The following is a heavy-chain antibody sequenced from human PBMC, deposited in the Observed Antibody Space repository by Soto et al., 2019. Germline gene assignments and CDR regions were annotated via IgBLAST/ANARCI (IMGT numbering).Heavy chain of an antibody. Sequence: QVQLVESGGGVVQPGRSLRLSCAASGFTFSSYGMHWVHQAPGKGLEWVAVIWYDGSNKYYADSVKGRFTNSRDTSQNTMYLQMNSPRAEDTAVYYWAGLRYYGSGSYYDYYGMDVWGQGATVTVSS. D-gene: IGHD3-10*01. V-gene: IGHV3-33*01. CDR1: GFTFSSYG. J-gene: IGHJ6*02. CDR2: IWYDGSNK. CDR3: AGLRYYGSGSYYDYYGMDV.